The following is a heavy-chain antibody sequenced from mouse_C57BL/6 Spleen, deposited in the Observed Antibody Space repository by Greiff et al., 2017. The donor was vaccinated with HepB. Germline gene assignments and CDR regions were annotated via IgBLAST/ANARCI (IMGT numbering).Heavy chain of an antibody. CDR3: SVGGSSYFDY. CDR2: IYPGDGDT. Sequence: VKLMESGPELVKPGASVKISCKASGYAFSSSWMNWVKQRPGKGLEWIGRIYPGDGDTNYNGKFKGEATLTADKSSSTAYMQLSSLTSEDSAVYFCSVGGSSYFDYWGQGTTLTVSS. D-gene: IGHD1-1*01. V-gene: IGHV1-82*01. CDR1: GYAFSSSW. J-gene: IGHJ2*01.